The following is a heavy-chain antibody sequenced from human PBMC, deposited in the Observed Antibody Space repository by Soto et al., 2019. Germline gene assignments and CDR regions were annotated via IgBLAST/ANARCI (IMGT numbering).Heavy chain of an antibody. D-gene: IGHD1-26*01. CDR3: AKDSSSTGIYTGRFDY. CDR1: GFRFNGYG. Sequence: QVQLVEAGGGVVQPGRSLRLSCAASGFRFNGYGMHWVRQAPGKGLEWLALISYDGRNTHYVDSVKGRFTISRDNSKSTVYLQVNSLTADDTAVYYCAKDSSSTGIYTGRFDYWGQGTLVTVSS. CDR2: ISYDGRNT. V-gene: IGHV3-30*18. J-gene: IGHJ4*02.